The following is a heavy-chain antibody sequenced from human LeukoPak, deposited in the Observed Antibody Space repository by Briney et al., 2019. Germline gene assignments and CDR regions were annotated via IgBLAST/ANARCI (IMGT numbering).Heavy chain of an antibody. CDR3: ARDQYSLFDY. CDR2: IYTSGGT. V-gene: IGHV4-61*02. J-gene: IGHJ4*02. D-gene: IGHD5-18*01. Sequence: PSQTLSLTCTVSGGSISSGSYYWSWIRQPAGKGLEWIGRIYTSGGTNYNPSLKSRVTISVDTSKNQFSLKLSSVTAADTAVYYCARDQYSLFDYWGQGTLVTVSS. CDR1: GGSISSGSYY.